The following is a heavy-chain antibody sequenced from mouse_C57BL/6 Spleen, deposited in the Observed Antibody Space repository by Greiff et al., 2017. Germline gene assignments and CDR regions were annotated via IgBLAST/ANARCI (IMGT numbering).Heavy chain of an antibody. CDR3: ARDYGPFDY. J-gene: IGHJ2*01. CDR1: GFTFSDYY. V-gene: IGHV5-16*01. CDR2: INYDGSST. Sequence: EVQRVESEGGLVQPGSSMKLSCTASGFTFSDYYMAWVRQVPEKGLEWVANINYDGSSTYYLDSLKSRFIISRDNAKNILYLQMSSLKSEDTATYYCARDYGPFDYWGQGTTLTVSS. D-gene: IGHD1-1*01.